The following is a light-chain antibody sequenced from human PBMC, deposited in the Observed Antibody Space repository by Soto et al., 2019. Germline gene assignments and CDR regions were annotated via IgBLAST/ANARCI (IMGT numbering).Light chain of an antibody. Sequence: EIVLTQSPGTLSLSPGERATLSCRASQSVSNNYLAWYQQKPGQAPRLLIYGASNRATGIPDRFSGIGSGTDFTLTISRLEPEVFAVYYCQQYGSSGTFGQGTKVDIK. CDR1: QSVSNNY. V-gene: IGKV3-20*01. J-gene: IGKJ1*01. CDR3: QQYGSSGT. CDR2: GAS.